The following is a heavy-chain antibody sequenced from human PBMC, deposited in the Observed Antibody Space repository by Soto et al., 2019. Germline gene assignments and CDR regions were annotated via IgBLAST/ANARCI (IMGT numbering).Heavy chain of an antibody. D-gene: IGHD2-21*02. J-gene: IGHJ2*01. CDR2: ISYDGSNK. CDR1: GFTFSSYA. Sequence: QVQLVESGGGVVQPGRSLRLSCAASGFTFSSYAMHWVRQAPGKGLEWVAVISYDGSNKYYADSVKGRFTISRDNSKNTLYLQMNSLRAEDTAVYSCARDEAILAYCGGDCLHWYFDLWGRGTLVTVSS. CDR3: ARDEAILAYCGGDCLHWYFDL. V-gene: IGHV3-30-3*01.